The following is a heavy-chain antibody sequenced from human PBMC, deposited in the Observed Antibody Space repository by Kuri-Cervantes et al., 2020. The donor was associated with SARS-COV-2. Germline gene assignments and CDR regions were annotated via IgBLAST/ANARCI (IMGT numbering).Heavy chain of an antibody. CDR1: GFTFSSYA. CDR3: ARVRALCGGDCYSANDAFDI. J-gene: IGHJ3*02. V-gene: IGHV3-30-3*01. Sequence: GESLKISCAASGFTFSSYAMHWVRQAPGKGLEWVAVISYDGSNKYYADSVKGRFTISRGNSKNTLYLQMNGLRAEDTAVHYCARVRALCGGDCYSANDAFDIWGQGTMVTVSS. CDR2: ISYDGSNK. D-gene: IGHD2-21*02.